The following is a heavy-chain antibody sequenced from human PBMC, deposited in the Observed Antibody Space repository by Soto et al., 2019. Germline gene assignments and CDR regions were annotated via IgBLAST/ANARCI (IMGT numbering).Heavy chain of an antibody. CDR3: ARGDKYSSSWYSGYYFDY. V-gene: IGHV3-33*01. J-gene: IGHJ4*02. CDR2: IWYDGSNK. D-gene: IGHD6-13*01. Sequence: GGSLRLSCAASGFTFSSYGMHWVRQAPGKGLEWVAVIWYDGSNKYYADSVKGRFTISRDNSKNTLYLQMNSLRAEDTAVYYCARGDKYSSSWYSGYYFDYWGQGTLVTVS. CDR1: GFTFSSYG.